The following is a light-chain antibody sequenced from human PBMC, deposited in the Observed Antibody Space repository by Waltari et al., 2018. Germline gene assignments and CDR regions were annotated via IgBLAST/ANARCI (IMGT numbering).Light chain of an antibody. CDR3: CSYACSTASIL. V-gene: IGLV2-23*01. Sequence: QSALTQPASVSGSPGQSITISCTGTSSDVGSHNLVSWYQHHPGKAPKLMIYEDTKRSSGVSIRFSSSKAGNTASLTISGLQVEDYADYYCCSYACSTASILLGGGTKLTVL. CDR2: EDT. CDR1: SSDVGSHNL. J-gene: IGLJ2*01.